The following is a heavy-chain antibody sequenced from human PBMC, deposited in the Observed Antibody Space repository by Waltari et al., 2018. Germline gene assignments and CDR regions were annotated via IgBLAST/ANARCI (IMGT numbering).Heavy chain of an antibody. CDR2: ITETGSET. CDR1: GFTFCCYA. V-gene: IGHV3-23*04. J-gene: IGHJ4*02. Sequence: EVQLEESGGGLVQPGGSLRLSCAASGFTFCCYAMAWVRQVPGKGREWMSAITETGSETDSAESVKGRFTISRDHSLYLQMKSLRVEDTAVYYSVKGSGGSRPYYFDSWGQGTLVTVSS. D-gene: IGHD1-26*01. CDR3: VKGSGGSRPYYFDS.